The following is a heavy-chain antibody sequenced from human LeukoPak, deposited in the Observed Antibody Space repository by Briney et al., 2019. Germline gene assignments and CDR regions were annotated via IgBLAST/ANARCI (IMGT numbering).Heavy chain of an antibody. D-gene: IGHD1-26*01. J-gene: IGHJ4*02. Sequence: SETLSLTCTVSGYSISSGYYWGWIRQPPGKGLEWIGSIYHSGSTYYNPSLKSRVTISVDTSKNQFSLKLSSVTAADTAMYYCVKSGGYGLIDYWGQGTLVTVSS. CDR2: IYHSGST. CDR3: VKSGGYGLIDY. V-gene: IGHV4-38-2*02. CDR1: GYSISSGYY.